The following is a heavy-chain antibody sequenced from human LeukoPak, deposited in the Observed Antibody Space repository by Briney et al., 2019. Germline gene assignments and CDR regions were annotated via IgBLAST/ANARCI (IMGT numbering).Heavy chain of an antibody. V-gene: IGHV3-7*01. J-gene: IGHJ4*02. Sequence: GGSLRLSCAASGFTFSSYWMTWVRQAPGKGLEWVANIKQDGSEKYYVDSVKGRFTISRDNAKKSLYLQVNSLRAEDTALYYCARHLSGVSGYTYGRGIDYWGQGTLVTVSS. CDR2: IKQDGSEK. D-gene: IGHD5-18*01. CDR3: ARHLSGVSGYTYGRGIDY. CDR1: GFTFSSYW.